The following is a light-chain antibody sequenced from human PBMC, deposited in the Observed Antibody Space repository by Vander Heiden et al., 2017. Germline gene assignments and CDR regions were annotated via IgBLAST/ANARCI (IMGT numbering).Light chain of an antibody. CDR3: QAWDSSTVV. Sequence: SYELPQPPSVSVAPGQTASITCYGDKLGDKYACWYQQKPGQSPVLVIYKDSKQTSGIPERFSGSNSGNTATLTSRGTQAMDEADYYCQAWDSSTVVFGGGTKLTVL. J-gene: IGLJ2*01. CDR2: KDS. CDR1: KLGDKY. V-gene: IGLV3-1*01.